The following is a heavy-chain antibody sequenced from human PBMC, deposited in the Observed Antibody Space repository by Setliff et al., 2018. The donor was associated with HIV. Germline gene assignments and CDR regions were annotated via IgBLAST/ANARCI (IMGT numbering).Heavy chain of an antibody. Sequence: ASVKVSCKASGYTFSEYAIHWVRQAPGQRLEWMGRIDTDNGYRRYSPKLQGRVTITKDTSANTAYMELRGLRSEDTAGYYCARWCAAAGCYPAIYHFDSWGQGTLVTVSS. V-gene: IGHV1-3*04. CDR3: ARWCAAAGCYPAIYHFDS. J-gene: IGHJ4*02. CDR1: GYTFSEYA. CDR2: IDTDNGYR. D-gene: IGHD2-2*01.